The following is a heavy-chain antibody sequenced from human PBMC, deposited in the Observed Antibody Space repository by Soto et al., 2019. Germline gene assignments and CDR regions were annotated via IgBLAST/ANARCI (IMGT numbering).Heavy chain of an antibody. CDR3: ARDNSVLVASTDIDY. Sequence: ASVKVSCKASGYIFTSYGISWVRQAPGQGLEWMGWISAYNGKTNYSPKFQGRVTMTTDTSTSTAYLEPRSLRSDDTAVYYCARDNSVLVASTDIDYWGQGALVTVSS. J-gene: IGHJ4*02. CDR1: GYIFTSYG. V-gene: IGHV1-18*01. D-gene: IGHD2-15*01. CDR2: ISAYNGKT.